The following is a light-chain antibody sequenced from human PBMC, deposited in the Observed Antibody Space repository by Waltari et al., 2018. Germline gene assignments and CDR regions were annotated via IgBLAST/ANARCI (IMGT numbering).Light chain of an antibody. V-gene: IGLV3-1*01. Sequence: SFELTQPPSVSVSPGETASITCSGDKWGDKYVSWYQHKPGQSPVLLIYQDNMRPSGIPERISGSNSGNTATLTISGTQAMDEADYYCQAWHTTTFVLFGGGTKLTVL. CDR3: QAWHTTTFVL. J-gene: IGLJ2*01. CDR1: KWGDKY. CDR2: QDN.